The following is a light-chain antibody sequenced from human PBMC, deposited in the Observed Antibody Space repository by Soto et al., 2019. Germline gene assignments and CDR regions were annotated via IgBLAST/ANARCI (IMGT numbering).Light chain of an antibody. Sequence: QSALTQPSSASGSPGQSVSISCTGISSDVGGYNYVSWYQQHPGKAPKLVIYEVSKRPSGVPDRFSGSKSGNTASLTVSGLQAEDEADYYCSSYAGSNNLVFGGGTKVTVL. CDR3: SSYAGSNNLV. V-gene: IGLV2-8*01. J-gene: IGLJ2*01. CDR2: EVS. CDR1: SSDVGGYNY.